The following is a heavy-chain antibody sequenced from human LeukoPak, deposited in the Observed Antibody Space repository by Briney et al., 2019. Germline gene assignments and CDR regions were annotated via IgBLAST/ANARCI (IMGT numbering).Heavy chain of an antibody. J-gene: IGHJ4*02. Sequence: GGSLRLSCAASGFIFSDYNMHWVRQAPGKGLEWVSYITHSGRTISYADSVKGRFTISRDNARNSLYLQMNSLRDDDTAVYFCARPSSGAYDYWGQGTLDTVSS. CDR2: ITHSGRTI. D-gene: IGHD1-26*01. V-gene: IGHV3-48*02. CDR3: ARPSSGAYDY. CDR1: GFIFSDYN.